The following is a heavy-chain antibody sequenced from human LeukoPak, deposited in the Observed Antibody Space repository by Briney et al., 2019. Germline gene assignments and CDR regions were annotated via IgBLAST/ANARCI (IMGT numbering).Heavy chain of an antibody. V-gene: IGHV4-39*01. CDR2: IYYSGNT. CDR1: GVSISSSNSY. CDR3: ARGPVGGATYYDGDAFDI. Sequence: SETLSLTCTVSGVSISSSNSYWGWIRQPPGKGLEWIGSIYYSGNTYYNASLKSQVSISIDTSKNQFSLKLTSVTAADTAVYYCARGPVGGATYYDGDAFDIWGQGTMVTVSS. J-gene: IGHJ3*02. D-gene: IGHD1-26*01.